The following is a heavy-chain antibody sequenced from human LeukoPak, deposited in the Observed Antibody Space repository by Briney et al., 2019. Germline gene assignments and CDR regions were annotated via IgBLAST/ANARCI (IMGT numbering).Heavy chain of an antibody. CDR2: IDGGGGRT. V-gene: IGHV3-23*01. CDR3: AKDFYDSSGSRYDY. Sequence: GGSLRLSCTASGFAFSSYAMSWVRQAPGVGLEWVSAIDGGGGRTWHADSVRGRFTISRDNSKNTLFMQMNSLRAEETAVYYCAKDFYDSSGSRYDYWGQGTLVTVSS. J-gene: IGHJ4*02. CDR1: GFAFSSYA. D-gene: IGHD3-22*01.